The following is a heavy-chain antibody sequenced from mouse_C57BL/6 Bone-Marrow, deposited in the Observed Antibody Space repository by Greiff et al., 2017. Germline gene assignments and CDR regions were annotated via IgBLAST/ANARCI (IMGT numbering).Heavy chain of an antibody. J-gene: IGHJ1*03. CDR1: GYTFTSYW. CDR3: ARREGSTVVAHMDV. D-gene: IGHD1-1*01. V-gene: IGHV1-69*01. CDR2: IDPSDSYT. Sequence: QVQLQQPGAELVMPGASVKLSCKASGYTFTSYWMHWVKQRPGQGLEWIGEIDPSDSYTNYNQKFKGKATLTVDKSSSTAYMQLSSLTSEDSAVYYCARREGSTVVAHMDVWGTGTTVTVSS.